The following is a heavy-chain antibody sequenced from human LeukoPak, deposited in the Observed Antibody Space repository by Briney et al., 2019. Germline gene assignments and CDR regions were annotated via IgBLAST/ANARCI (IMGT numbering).Heavy chain of an antibody. Sequence: ASVTVSCKASGYTFTSYGISWVRQAPGQGLEWMGLINPYNGNTNYAQKLQGRVTMTTDTSTSTAYMELRSLRSDDTAVYYCARVLTHITMIVVVIRGWLDPWGQGTLVSVS. CDR3: ARVLTHITMIVVVIRGWLDP. V-gene: IGHV1-18*01. J-gene: IGHJ5*02. CDR2: INPYNGNT. CDR1: GYTFTSYG. D-gene: IGHD3-22*01.